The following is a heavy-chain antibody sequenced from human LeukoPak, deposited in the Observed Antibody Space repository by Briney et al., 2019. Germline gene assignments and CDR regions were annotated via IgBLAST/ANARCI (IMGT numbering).Heavy chain of an antibody. CDR1: GFTFSSYN. CDR2: ISSSSSYI. V-gene: IGHV3-21*01. J-gene: IGHJ4*02. CDR3: ARDSTVTTIDS. D-gene: IGHD4-17*01. Sequence: GGSLRLSCVASGFTFSSYNMNWVRQAPGKGLEWVSSISSSSSYIYYADSVKGRFTISRDNAKNSLYLQMNSLRAEDTAVYYCARDSTVTTIDSWGQGTLVAVSS.